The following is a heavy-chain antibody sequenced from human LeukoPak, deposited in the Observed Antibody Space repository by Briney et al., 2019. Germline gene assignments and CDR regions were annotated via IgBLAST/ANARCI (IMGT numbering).Heavy chain of an antibody. V-gene: IGHV3-23*01. J-gene: IGHJ4*02. CDR1: GFTFSNYA. D-gene: IGHD6-13*01. Sequence: PGGSLRLSCAASGFTFSNYAMNWVRQAPGKGLEWVSTIGGSGAGTYYADSVTGRFTISRDNSKNTLSLQMNSLRAEDAAVYYCARAAAGTFDYWGQGTLVTVSS. CDR2: IGGSGAGT. CDR3: ARAAAGTFDY.